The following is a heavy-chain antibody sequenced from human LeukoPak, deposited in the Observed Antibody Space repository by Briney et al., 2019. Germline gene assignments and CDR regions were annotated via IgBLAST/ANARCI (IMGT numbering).Heavy chain of an antibody. J-gene: IGHJ4*02. D-gene: IGHD3-22*01. CDR2: IIPILGIA. Sequence: GASVKVSCKASGGTFSSYAISWVRQAPGQGLEWMGRIIPILGIANYAQKFQGRVTITADKSTSTAYMELSSLRSEDTAVYYCARAGTYYYDSPPFDYWGQGTLVTLSS. V-gene: IGHV1-69*04. CDR3: ARAGTYYYDSPPFDY. CDR1: GGTFSSYA.